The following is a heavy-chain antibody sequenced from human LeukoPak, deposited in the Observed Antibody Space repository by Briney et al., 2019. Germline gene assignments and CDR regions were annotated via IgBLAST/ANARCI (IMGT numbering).Heavy chain of an antibody. CDR3: ARDKDGVPGRNAHDY. V-gene: IGHV3-21*01. D-gene: IGHD2-2*01. J-gene: IGHJ4*02. Sequence: GGSLRLSCAASGFTFSSYSMNWVRQAPGKGLGWVSSISSSSYIYYADSVKGRFTISRDNAKNSLYLQMNSLRAEDTAVYYCARDKDGVPGRNAHDYWGQGTLVTVSS. CDR2: ISSSSYI. CDR1: GFTFSSYS.